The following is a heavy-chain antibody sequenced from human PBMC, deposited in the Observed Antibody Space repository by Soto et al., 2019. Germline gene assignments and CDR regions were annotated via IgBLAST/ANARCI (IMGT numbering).Heavy chain of an antibody. J-gene: IGHJ6*02. V-gene: IGHV3-48*03. CDR2: ISVSGTMR. CDR1: GFTFSSYE. D-gene: IGHD3-9*01. Sequence: QLVESGGGSVQPGRSLRLSCAPSGFTFSSYEMNWVRQAPGKGLEWVSYISVSGTMRFYADAVKGRFTISRDNTKKILYLQMNSLSAEDTAIYYCATAGLTGTVWGQGTTVTVSS. CDR3: ATAGLTGTV.